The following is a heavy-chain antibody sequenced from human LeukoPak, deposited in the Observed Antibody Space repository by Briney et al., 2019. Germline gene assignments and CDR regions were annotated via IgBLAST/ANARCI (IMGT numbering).Heavy chain of an antibody. Sequence: PSETLSLTCTVSGGSISSYYWSWIRQPPGKGLEWIGYIYYSGSTNYNPSLKSRVTISVDTSKNQFSLKLSSVTAADTAVYYCARSPSSYYYGSGSYSQYYFDYWGQGTLVTVSS. J-gene: IGHJ4*02. V-gene: IGHV4-59*01. D-gene: IGHD3-10*01. CDR2: IYYSGST. CDR1: GGSISSYY. CDR3: ARSPSSYYYGSGSYSQYYFDY.